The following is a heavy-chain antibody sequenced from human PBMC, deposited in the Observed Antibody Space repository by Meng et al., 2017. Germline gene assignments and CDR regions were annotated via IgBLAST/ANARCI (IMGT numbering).Heavy chain of an antibody. CDR1: GYTFTSYY. CDR3: AGGPSPITMVRGANAFDI. Sequence: ASVKVSCKSSGYTFTSYYMHWVRQAPGQGLEWMGIINPSGGSTSYAQKFQGRVTMTRNTSTSTVYMELSSLRSEDTAVYSCAGGPSPITMVRGANAFDIWGQGTMVTVSS. CDR2: INPSGGST. J-gene: IGHJ3*02. V-gene: IGHV1-46*01. D-gene: IGHD3-10*01.